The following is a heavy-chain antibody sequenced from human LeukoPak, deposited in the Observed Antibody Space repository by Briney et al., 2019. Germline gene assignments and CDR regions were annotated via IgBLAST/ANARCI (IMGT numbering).Heavy chain of an antibody. Sequence: ASVKVSCKASGYTFTSYGISWVRQAPGQGLEWMGWISAYNGNTNYAQKLQGRVTMTTDTSTSTAYMELRSLRSDDTAVYYCARDLYRGGDCPDYYYYMDVWGKGTTVTISS. D-gene: IGHD2-21*02. CDR1: GYTFTSYG. CDR2: ISAYNGNT. J-gene: IGHJ6*03. V-gene: IGHV1-18*01. CDR3: ARDLYRGGDCPDYYYYMDV.